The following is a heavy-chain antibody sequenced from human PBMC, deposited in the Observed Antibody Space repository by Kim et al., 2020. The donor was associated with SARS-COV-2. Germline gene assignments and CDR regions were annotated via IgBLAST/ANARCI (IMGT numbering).Heavy chain of an antibody. J-gene: IGHJ4*02. Sequence: GGSLRLSCAPSGLTVSNNYMNWVRQAPGKGLEWVSIIYIDGRTFYADSVRGRFTISRDNFKNTVYLQMNSLTADDTATYYCAADLDPNNAQHWGQGTLVTVSS. V-gene: IGHV3-53*01. CDR3: AADLDPNNAQH. D-gene: IGHD1-20*01. CDR1: GLTVSNNY. CDR2: IYIDGRT.